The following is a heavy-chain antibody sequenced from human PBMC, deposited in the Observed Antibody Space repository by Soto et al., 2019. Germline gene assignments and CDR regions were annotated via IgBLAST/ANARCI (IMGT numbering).Heavy chain of an antibody. CDR1: GGSFSGYY. J-gene: IGHJ4*02. CDR3: ASSWIYQRYYFDY. V-gene: IGHV4-34*01. CDR2: INHSGST. D-gene: IGHD5-12*01. Sequence: SETLSLTCAGYGGSFSGYYWSWIRQPPGKGLEWIGEINHSGSTNYNPSLKSRVTISVDTSKNQFSLKLSSVTAADTAVYYCASSWIYQRYYFDYWGQGTLVTVSS.